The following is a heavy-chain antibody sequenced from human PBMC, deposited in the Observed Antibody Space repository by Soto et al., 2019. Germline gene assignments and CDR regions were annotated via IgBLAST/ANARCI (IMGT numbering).Heavy chain of an antibody. CDR2: IIPIFGTA. CDR1: GGTFSSYA. V-gene: IGHV1-69*13. J-gene: IGHJ6*02. Sequence: ASVKVSCKASGGTFSSYAISWVRQAPGQGLEWMGGIIPIFGTANYAQKFQGRVTITADESTSTAYMELSSLRSEDTAVYYCAETLRFLEWSKYKYYYGMDVWGQGTTVTVSS. CDR3: AETLRFLEWSKYKYYYGMDV. D-gene: IGHD3-3*01.